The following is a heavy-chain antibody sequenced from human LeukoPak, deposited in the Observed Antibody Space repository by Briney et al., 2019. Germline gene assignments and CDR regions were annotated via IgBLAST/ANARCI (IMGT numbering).Heavy chain of an antibody. CDR2: INQDVSRT. V-gene: IGHV3-7*01. D-gene: IGHD2-8*01. CDR1: GFDFSRYW. Sequence: GRSLRLSCAGSGFDFSRYWMAWVRQAPGKGLEWVASINQDVSRTHYVDSVKGRFTISRDNAKSSLFLQMPSLRVEDTAVYYCARLKDDVTKFDYWGQGTLVTVSS. J-gene: IGHJ4*02. CDR3: ARLKDDVTKFDY.